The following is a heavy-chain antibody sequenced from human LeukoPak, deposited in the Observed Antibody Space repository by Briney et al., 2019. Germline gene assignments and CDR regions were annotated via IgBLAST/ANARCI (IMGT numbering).Heavy chain of an antibody. Sequence: ASVKVSCKGSAYTITELSMHWVRQAPGKGHDRLGGFDPEDGETIYAQKFQGRVTMTEDTPTDTAYMELSSLRSEDTAVYYCATARRAAAVWFDPWGQGTLVTVSS. CDR1: AYTITELS. D-gene: IGHD6-13*01. CDR3: ATARRAAAVWFDP. CDR2: FDPEDGET. J-gene: IGHJ5*02. V-gene: IGHV1-24*01.